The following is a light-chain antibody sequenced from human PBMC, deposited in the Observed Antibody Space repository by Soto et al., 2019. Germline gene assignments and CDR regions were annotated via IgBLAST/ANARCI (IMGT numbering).Light chain of an antibody. J-gene: IGLJ2*01. CDR1: SSDIGAGYR. V-gene: IGLV1-40*01. Sequence: QSVLTQPPSVSGAPGERVTISCTGSSSDIGAGYRVRWYQQVPGTAPKLLIYDNTNRPSGVSVRFSGSKSVTSASLAISGLQAEDEADYYCQSFDKYLSAVVFGGGTKLTVL. CDR2: DNT. CDR3: QSFDKYLSAVV.